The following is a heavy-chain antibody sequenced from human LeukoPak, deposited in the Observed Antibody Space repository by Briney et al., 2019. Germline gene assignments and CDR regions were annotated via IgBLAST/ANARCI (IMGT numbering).Heavy chain of an antibody. CDR1: GFTFDDYA. J-gene: IGHJ4*02. D-gene: IGHD2-15*01. CDR3: AKGGVVVVAATYFGY. V-gene: IGHV3-9*03. CDR2: ISWNSGSI. Sequence: PGRSLRLSCAASGFTFDDYAMHWVRQAPGKGLEWVSGISWNSGSIGYADSVKGRFTISRDNAKNSLYLQMNSLRAEDMALYYCAKGGVVVVAATYFGYWGQGTLVTVSS.